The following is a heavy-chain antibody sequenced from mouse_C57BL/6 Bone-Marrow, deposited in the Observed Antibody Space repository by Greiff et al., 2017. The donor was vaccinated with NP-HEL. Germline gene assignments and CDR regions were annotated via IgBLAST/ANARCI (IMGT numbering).Heavy chain of an antibody. CDR3: ARAGFITTVDCDV. CDR2: ISYDGSN. CDR1: GYSITSGYY. Sequence: VQLQQSGPGLVKPSQSLSLTCSVTGYSITSGYYWNWIRQFPGNKLEWMGYISYDGSNNYNPSLKNRISITRAPSKNKFFLKLNSVTTEDTATDDCARAGFITTVDCDVGGTGTTGTVSS. J-gene: IGHJ1*03. V-gene: IGHV3-6*01. D-gene: IGHD1-1*01.